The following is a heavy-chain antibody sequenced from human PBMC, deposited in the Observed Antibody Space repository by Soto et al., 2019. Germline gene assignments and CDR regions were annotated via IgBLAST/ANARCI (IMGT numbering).Heavy chain of an antibody. CDR2: IYPGDSDT. J-gene: IGHJ6*02. CDR3: ARRSYCGGDCTITHYDYFGLDV. Sequence: GESLKISCKGSGYNFATYLIGWVRQMPGKGLEWMGIIYPGDSDTRYSPSFQGQVTISADKSISTAYLQWTSLKASDTAMYYCARRSYCGGDCTITHYDYFGLDVWGQGTTGTVSS. CDR1: GYNFATYL. D-gene: IGHD2-21*02. V-gene: IGHV5-51*01.